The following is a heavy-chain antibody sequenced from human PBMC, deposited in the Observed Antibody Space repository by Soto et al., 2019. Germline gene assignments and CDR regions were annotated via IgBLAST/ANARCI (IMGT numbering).Heavy chain of an antibody. Sequence: PGGSLRLSCAASRFTFSSYWMHWVRQAPGKGLVWVSRINSDGSSTSYADSVKGRFTISRDNAKNTLYLQMNSLRAEDTAVYYCARHPRYGDYDLYYYYGMDVWGQGTTVTVSS. J-gene: IGHJ6*02. CDR1: RFTFSSYW. CDR3: ARHPRYGDYDLYYYYGMDV. D-gene: IGHD4-17*01. V-gene: IGHV3-74*01. CDR2: INSDGSST.